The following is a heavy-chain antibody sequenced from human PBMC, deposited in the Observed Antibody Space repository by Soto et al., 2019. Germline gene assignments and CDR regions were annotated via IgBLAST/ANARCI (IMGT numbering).Heavy chain of an antibody. CDR3: ARDGKQWLAYNWFDP. J-gene: IGHJ5*02. CDR1: GYTFTSYG. D-gene: IGHD6-19*01. Sequence: SVKVSCKASGYTFTSYGISWVRQAPGQGLEWMGWISAYNGNTNYAQKLQGRVTMTTDTSTSTAYMELRSLRSDDTAVYYCARDGKQWLAYNWFDPWGQGTLVTVSS. CDR2: ISAYNGNT. V-gene: IGHV1-18*01.